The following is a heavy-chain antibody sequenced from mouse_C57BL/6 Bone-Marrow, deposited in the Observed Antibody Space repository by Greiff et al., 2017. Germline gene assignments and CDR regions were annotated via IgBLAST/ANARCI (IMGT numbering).Heavy chain of an antibody. V-gene: IGHV1-63*01. Sequence: QVQLQQSGAELVRPGTSVKMSCKASGYTFTNYWIGWAKQRPGNGLEWIGDIYPGGGYTNYNEKFKGKATLTADKSSSTAYMQFSSLTSEDSAIYYCAIYYYGSSYVPFAYWGQGTLVTVSA. CDR1: GYTFTNYW. CDR2: IYPGGGYT. CDR3: AIYYYGSSYVPFAY. J-gene: IGHJ3*01. D-gene: IGHD1-1*01.